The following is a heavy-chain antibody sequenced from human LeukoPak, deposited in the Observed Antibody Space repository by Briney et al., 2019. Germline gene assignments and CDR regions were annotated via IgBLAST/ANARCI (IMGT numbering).Heavy chain of an antibody. CDR1: AFTFSSYA. J-gene: IGHJ4*02. CDR2: INAAGGST. D-gene: IGHD5-18*01. Sequence: RRSRRLSCAASAFTFSSYAIAWVRQAPGKGLEWVSTINAAGGSTYYTDSGKGRITVSGDNSKNTMYLQMNSLGAEATAVYSCAKDSGDYYTAFDYWGQGTLVTVSS. CDR3: AKDSGDYYTAFDY. V-gene: IGHV3-23*01.